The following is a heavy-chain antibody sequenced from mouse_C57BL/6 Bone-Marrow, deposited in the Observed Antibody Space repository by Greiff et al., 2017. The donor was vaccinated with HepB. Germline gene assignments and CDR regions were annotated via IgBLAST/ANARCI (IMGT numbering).Heavy chain of an antibody. CDR1: GFTFSDFY. D-gene: IGHD1-1*01. V-gene: IGHV7-1*01. Sequence: VQLKESGGGLVQSGRSLRLSCATSGFTFSDFYMEWVRQAPGKGLEWIAASRNKANDYTTEYSASVKGRFIVSRDTSQSILYLQMNALRAEDTAIYYCARYYYGSSYGYFDVWGTGTTVTVSS. CDR2: SRNKANDYTT. CDR3: ARYYYGSSYGYFDV. J-gene: IGHJ1*03.